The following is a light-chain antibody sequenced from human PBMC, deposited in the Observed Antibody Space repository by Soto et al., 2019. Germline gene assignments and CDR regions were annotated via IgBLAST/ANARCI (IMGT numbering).Light chain of an antibody. J-gene: IGKJ4*01. CDR2: AAS. V-gene: IGKV1-33*01. CDR3: QQYDNLPLT. Sequence: DIQMTQSPASLSASVEDRVTITCRASQTVRTYLNWYQQKPGKAPKLLIYAASNLQSGVPSRFSGSGSGTDFTFTINSLQPEDIATYYCQQYDNLPLTFGGGTKVDIK. CDR1: QTVRTY.